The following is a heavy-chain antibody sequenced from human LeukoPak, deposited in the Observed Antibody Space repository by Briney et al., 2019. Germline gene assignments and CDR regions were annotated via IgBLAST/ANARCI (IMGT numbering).Heavy chain of an antibody. CDR2: IRCDGSNK. J-gene: IGHJ4*02. CDR1: GFTFSSYG. D-gene: IGHD2-2*01. CDR3: AKVPHWFAIYCSSTSCVPDY. Sequence: GGSLRLSCAASGFTFSSYGMHWVRQAPGKGLEWVAFIRCDGSNKYYADSVKGRFTISRDNSKNTLYLQMNSLRAEDTAVYYCAKVPHWFAIYCSSTSCVPDYWGQGTLVTVSS. V-gene: IGHV3-30*02.